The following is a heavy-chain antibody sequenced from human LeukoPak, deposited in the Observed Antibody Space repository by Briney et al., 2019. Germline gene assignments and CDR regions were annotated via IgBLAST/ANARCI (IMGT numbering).Heavy chain of an antibody. D-gene: IGHD3-9*01. J-gene: IGHJ4*02. V-gene: IGHV4-4*07. Sequence: SETLSLTCTVSGASITSYYWSWIRQPAGEGLEGIGRFFTGGIAHFNPSLKSRVTMSEDRSKNQFSLNLSSVTAADTAVYYCTRDRYDILTDFSSFDYWGQGILVTVSS. CDR1: GASITSYY. CDR2: FFTGGIA. CDR3: TRDRYDILTDFSSFDY.